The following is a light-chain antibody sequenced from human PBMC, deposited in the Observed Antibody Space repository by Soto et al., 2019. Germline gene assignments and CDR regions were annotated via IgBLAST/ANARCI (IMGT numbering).Light chain of an antibody. CDR2: YDN. J-gene: IGLJ2*01. Sequence: SYELTQPPSVSVAPGETARISCGGDNFGSQSFHWYQQKPGQAPVLVIYYDNDRPSGIPERFSGSNSGNTATLTISRVEAGDEADYYCQVWDYTSDHVVFGGGTKLTVL. CDR1: NFGSQS. V-gene: IGLV3-21*04. CDR3: QVWDYTSDHVV.